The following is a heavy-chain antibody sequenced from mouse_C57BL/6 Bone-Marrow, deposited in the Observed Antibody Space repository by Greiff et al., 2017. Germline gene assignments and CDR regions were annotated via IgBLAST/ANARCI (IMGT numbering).Heavy chain of an antibody. D-gene: IGHD2-3*01. CDR3: SRDGFYVSGLYYFDY. CDR2: IDPSDSYT. V-gene: IGHV1-69*01. Sequence: VQLQQPGAELVMPGASVKLSCKASGYTFTSYWMHWVKQRPGQGLEWIGEIDPSDSYTNYNQKFKGKATLTVDKSSSTAYMQLSSLTSEDSAFYYWSRDGFYVSGLYYFDYWGQGTALTVSS. CDR1: GYTFTSYW. J-gene: IGHJ2*01.